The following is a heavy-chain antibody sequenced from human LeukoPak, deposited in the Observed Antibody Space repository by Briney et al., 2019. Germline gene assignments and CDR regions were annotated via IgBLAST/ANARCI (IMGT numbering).Heavy chain of an antibody. J-gene: IGHJ4*02. CDR2: IYYSGST. CDR3: ARWTWGEMVDY. Sequence: PSEALSLTCTVSGGSISSYYWSWIRQPPGKGLEWIGYIYYSGSTNYNPSLKSRVTISVDTSKSQFSLKLSSVTAADTAVYYCARWTWGEMVDYWGQGTLVTVSS. D-gene: IGHD5-24*01. CDR1: GGSISSYY. V-gene: IGHV4-59*08.